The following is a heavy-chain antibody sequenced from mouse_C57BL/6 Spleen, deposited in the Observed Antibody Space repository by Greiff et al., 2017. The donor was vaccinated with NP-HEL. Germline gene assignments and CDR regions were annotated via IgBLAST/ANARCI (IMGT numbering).Heavy chain of an antibody. CDR1: GYTFTSYW. J-gene: IGHJ2*01. V-gene: IGHV1-59*01. CDR2: IDPSDSYT. Sequence: VQLQQPGAELVRPGTSVKLSCKASGYTFTSYWMHWVKQRPGQGLEWIGVIDPSDSYTNYNQKFKGKATLTVDTSSSTAYMQLSSLTSEDSAVYYCASLHFSLNYWGQGTTLTVSS. CDR3: ASLHFSLNY.